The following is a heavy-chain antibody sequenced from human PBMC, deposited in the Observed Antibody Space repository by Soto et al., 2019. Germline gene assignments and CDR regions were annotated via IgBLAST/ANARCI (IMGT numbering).Heavy chain of an antibody. CDR2: ISYDGSNK. V-gene: IGHV3-30*18. J-gene: IGHJ4*02. D-gene: IGHD2-2*01. CDR1: GFTFSSYG. Sequence: QVQLVESGGGVVQPGRSLRLSCAASGFTFSSYGMHWVRQAPGKGLEWVAVISYDGSNKYYADSVKGRFTISRDNSKNTLYLQMNSLRAEDTAVYYCAKDRTLDYWGQGTLDTVSS. CDR3: AKDRTLDY.